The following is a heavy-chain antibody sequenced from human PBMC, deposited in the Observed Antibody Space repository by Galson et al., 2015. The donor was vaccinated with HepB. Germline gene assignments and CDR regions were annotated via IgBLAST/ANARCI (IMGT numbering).Heavy chain of an antibody. CDR3: ARGYEAAGDFDY. Sequence: SVKVSCKASGYTFSSYAIHWVRQAPGQRLEWMAWINTGNANTKYSQNFQGRVTVTWDTFATTAYMELSSLRPEDMAVYYCARGYEAAGDFDYWGQGTLVTVSS. D-gene: IGHD6-13*01. J-gene: IGHJ4*02. CDR2: INTGNANT. V-gene: IGHV1-3*04. CDR1: GYTFSSYA.